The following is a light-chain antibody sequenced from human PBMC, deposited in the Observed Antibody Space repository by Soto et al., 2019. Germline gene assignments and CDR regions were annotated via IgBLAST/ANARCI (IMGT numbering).Light chain of an antibody. J-gene: IGKJ1*01. CDR1: QSVSDN. Sequence: EIVMTQSPATLSMSLGERATLSCRSSQSVSDNLAWYQQKPGQAPILLIYNASTRATDIPARFSGSGSGTEFTLTISSLQSEDFAVYYFQQYHNWPPWTFGQGTKVGIK. V-gene: IGKV3-15*01. CDR3: QQYHNWPPWT. CDR2: NAS.